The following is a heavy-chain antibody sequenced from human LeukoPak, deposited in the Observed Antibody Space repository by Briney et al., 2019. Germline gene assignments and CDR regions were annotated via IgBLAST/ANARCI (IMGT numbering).Heavy chain of an antibody. CDR2: ISWNSDSI. J-gene: IGHJ6*03. D-gene: IGHD4-11*01. Sequence: PGRSLRLSCQPSGFTFENKAMHWVGQAPGKGLGGVSGISWNSDSIVYADSVRGRFTISRDNAKNSLFLQMNSLRSEDTALYYCAKDDYNDPHYMDVWGKGTTVTVSS. V-gene: IGHV3-9*01. CDR3: AKDDYNDPHYMDV. CDR1: GFTFENKA.